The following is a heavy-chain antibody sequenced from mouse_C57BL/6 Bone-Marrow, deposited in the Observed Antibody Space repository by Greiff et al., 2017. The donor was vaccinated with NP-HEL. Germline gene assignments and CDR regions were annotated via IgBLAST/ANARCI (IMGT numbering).Heavy chain of an antibody. J-gene: IGHJ2*01. D-gene: IGHD2-5*01. CDR3: ARGYSNSLGFDY. CDR2: IYPRSGNT. CDR1: GYTFTSYG. Sequence: QVQLKESGAELARPGASVKLSCKASGYTFTSYGISWVKQRTGQGLEWIGEIYPRSGNTYYNEKFKGKATLTADKSSSTAYMELRSLTSEDSAVYFCARGYSNSLGFDYWGQGTTLTVSS. V-gene: IGHV1-81*01.